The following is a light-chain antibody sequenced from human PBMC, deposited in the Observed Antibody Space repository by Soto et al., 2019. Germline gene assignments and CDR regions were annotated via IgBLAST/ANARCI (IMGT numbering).Light chain of an antibody. J-gene: IGKJ4*01. CDR2: AAS. V-gene: IGKV1-8*01. CDR3: QQYYSYPVT. Sequence: IRMTQSPSPFSSSTGDRVTITCRASQGISSYLAWYQQKPGKAPKLLIYAASTLQSGVPSRFSGSGSGTDGTITISCLKSEDGATYYCQQYYSYPVTFGGGTKVDIK. CDR1: QGISSY.